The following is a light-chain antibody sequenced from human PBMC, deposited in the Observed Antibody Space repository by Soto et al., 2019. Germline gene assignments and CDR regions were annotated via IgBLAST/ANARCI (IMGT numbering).Light chain of an antibody. CDR1: SSNIGAGYD. CDR2: GNN. CDR3: QSYDSSLRKV. J-gene: IGLJ3*02. V-gene: IGLV1-40*01. Sequence: QSVLSQPPSASGTPGQRVTISCSGSSSNIGAGYDVHWYQQFPRTAPKLLIYGNNNRPSGVPDRFSGSKSGTSASLAITGLQAEDEADYYCQSYDSSLRKVFGGGTKLTVL.